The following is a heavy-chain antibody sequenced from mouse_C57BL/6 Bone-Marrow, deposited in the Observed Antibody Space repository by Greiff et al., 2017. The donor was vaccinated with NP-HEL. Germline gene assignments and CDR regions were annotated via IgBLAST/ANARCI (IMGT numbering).Heavy chain of an antibody. V-gene: IGHV1-75*01. CDR3: ARGYYYGSRAWFAY. D-gene: IGHD1-1*01. J-gene: IGHJ3*01. CDR2: IFPGSGST. CDR1: GYTFTDYY. Sequence: QVQLKESGPELVKPGASVKISCKASGYTFTDYYINWVKQRPGQGLEWIGWIFPGSGSTYYNEKFKGKATLTVDKSSSTAYMLLSSLTSEDSAVYFCARGYYYGSRAWFAYWGQGTLVTVSA.